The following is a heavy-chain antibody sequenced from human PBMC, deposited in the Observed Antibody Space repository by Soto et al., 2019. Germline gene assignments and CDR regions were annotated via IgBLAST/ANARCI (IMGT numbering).Heavy chain of an antibody. J-gene: IGHJ5*02. Sequence: SETLSLTCAVSGGSISSSNWWSWVRQPPGKGLEWIGEIYHSGSTNYNPSLKSRVTISVDKSKNQFSLKLSSVTAADTAVYYCARGGGTEYYYDSSASFWFDPWGQGTLVTVSS. D-gene: IGHD3-22*01. V-gene: IGHV4-4*02. CDR2: IYHSGST. CDR1: GGSISSSNW. CDR3: ARGGGTEYYYDSSASFWFDP.